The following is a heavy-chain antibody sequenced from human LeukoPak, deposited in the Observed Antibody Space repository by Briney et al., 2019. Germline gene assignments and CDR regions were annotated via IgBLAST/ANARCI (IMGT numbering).Heavy chain of an antibody. CDR3: ARDLTPEPLYWFDP. Sequence: SETLSLTCAVYGGPFSGYYWSWIRQPPGKGLEWIGEINHSGSTNYNPSLKSRVTISVDTSKNQFSLKLSSVTAADTAVYYCARDLTPEPLYWFDPWGQGTLVTVSS. D-gene: IGHD1-14*01. CDR1: GGPFSGYY. CDR2: INHSGST. V-gene: IGHV4-34*01. J-gene: IGHJ5*02.